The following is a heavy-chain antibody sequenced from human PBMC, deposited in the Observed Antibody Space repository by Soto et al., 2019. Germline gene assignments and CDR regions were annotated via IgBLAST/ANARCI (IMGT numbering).Heavy chain of an antibody. Sequence: GGSLRLSCAASGFTFSSYGMHWVRQAPGKGLEWVAVIWYDGSNKYYADSVKGRFTISRDNSKNTLYLQMNSLRAEDTAVYYCARDYDYYDSSGYWNYWGQGTLVTVSS. D-gene: IGHD3-22*01. CDR2: IWYDGSNK. J-gene: IGHJ4*02. CDR3: ARDYDYYDSSGYWNY. V-gene: IGHV3-33*01. CDR1: GFTFSSYG.